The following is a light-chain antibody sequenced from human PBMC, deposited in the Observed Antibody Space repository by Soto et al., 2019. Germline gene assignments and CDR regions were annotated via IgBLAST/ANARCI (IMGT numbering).Light chain of an antibody. CDR3: CSHAGSPTLV. V-gene: IGLV2-23*01. J-gene: IGLJ7*01. CDR1: SSDVGSYTL. Sequence: QSVLTQPASVSGSPGQSITISCTGTSSDVGSYTLVSWYQQHPGKAPKLMIYEGSKRPSGVSNRFSGSKSGNTASLTISGLQAEDESDYYCCSHAGSPTLVFGGGTQLTVL. CDR2: EGS.